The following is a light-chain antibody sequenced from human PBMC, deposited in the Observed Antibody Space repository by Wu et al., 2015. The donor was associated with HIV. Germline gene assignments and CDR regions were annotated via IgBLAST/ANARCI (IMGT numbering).Light chain of an antibody. CDR3: QHYNNWQT. Sequence: EIVLTQSPGTLSLSPGERATLSCRASQSVSSKLVWYQQRPGQAPRLLIYGASTRATGIPARFSGSGSGTEFTLTIISMQSEDFAVYYCQHYNNWQTFGQGTKVEIK. CDR2: GAS. V-gene: IGKV3-15*01. J-gene: IGKJ1*01. CDR1: QSVSSK.